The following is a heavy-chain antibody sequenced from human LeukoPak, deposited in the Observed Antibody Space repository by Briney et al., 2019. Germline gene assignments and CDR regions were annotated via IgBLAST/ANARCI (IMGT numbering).Heavy chain of an antibody. D-gene: IGHD3-9*01. J-gene: IGHJ4*02. CDR1: GGSITGYY. CDR2: IHYTGAT. V-gene: IGHV4-34*01. CDR3: ARGNILTGYCFDF. Sequence: PSENLSLNCAVYGGSITGYYWSWIRQTPGRGLEWVGEIHYTGATSYNPSLKSRATISTDTSKNQFSLRLSSVTAADTAVYYCARGNILTGYCFDFWGQGALVTVSS.